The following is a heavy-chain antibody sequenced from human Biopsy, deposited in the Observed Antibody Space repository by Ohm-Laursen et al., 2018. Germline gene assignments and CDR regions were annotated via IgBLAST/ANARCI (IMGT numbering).Heavy chain of an antibody. V-gene: IGHV3-11*01. D-gene: IGHD2-15*01. J-gene: IGHJ4*02. CDR2: INSSGSTK. Sequence: SLRLSCSASGFPVSDYYMSWIRQAPARGLEWVSDINSSGSTKYHAESVKGRFTISRDNAMNSVYLQMNSLRGEDTAVYYCSRAVGIAAAPIDYWGQGTLVTVSS. CDR3: SRAVGIAAAPIDY. CDR1: GFPVSDYY.